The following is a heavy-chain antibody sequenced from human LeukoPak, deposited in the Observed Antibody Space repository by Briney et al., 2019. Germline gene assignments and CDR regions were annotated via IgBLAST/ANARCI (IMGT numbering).Heavy chain of an antibody. Sequence: GGSLRLSCAASGFTFSSYAMSWVRQAPGKGLEWVSAISGSGGSTYYADSVKGRFTISKDNAKNTVYLQMNNLRAEDTAVYYCVSFHETYWGQGTLVTVSS. V-gene: IGHV3-23*01. CDR3: VSFHETY. J-gene: IGHJ4*02. CDR2: ISGSGGST. D-gene: IGHD2-15*01. CDR1: GFTFSSYA.